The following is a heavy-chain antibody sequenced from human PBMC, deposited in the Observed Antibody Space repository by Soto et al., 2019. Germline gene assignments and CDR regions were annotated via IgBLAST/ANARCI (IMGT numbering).Heavy chain of an antibody. V-gene: IGHV1-69*12. D-gene: IGHD4-4*01. J-gene: IGHJ4*02. CDR2: IIPIFGTA. CDR3: ARDGGVYDYRPCYY. Sequence: QVQLVQSGAEVKKPGSSVKVSCKASGGTFSSYAISWVRQAPGQGLEWMGGIIPIFGTADYAQKFQGRVTMTADESTSTAYMELSSLRCEDTAVYYCARDGGVYDYRPCYYWGQGTLVTVSS. CDR1: GGTFSSYA.